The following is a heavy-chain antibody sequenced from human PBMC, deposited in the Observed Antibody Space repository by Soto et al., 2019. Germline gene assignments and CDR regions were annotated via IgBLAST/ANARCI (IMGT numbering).Heavy chain of an antibody. D-gene: IGHD5-12*01. CDR2: IYPGDSDT. Sequence: GESLKISCKGSGYSFTSYWIGWVRQMPGKGLEWMGIIYPGDSDTRYSPSFQGQVTISADKSISTAYLQWSSLKASDTAMYYCASRNSGYDPAGPGSISWGQGTLVTVSS. CDR3: ASRNSGYDPAGPGSIS. CDR1: GYSFTSYW. J-gene: IGHJ5*02. V-gene: IGHV5-51*01.